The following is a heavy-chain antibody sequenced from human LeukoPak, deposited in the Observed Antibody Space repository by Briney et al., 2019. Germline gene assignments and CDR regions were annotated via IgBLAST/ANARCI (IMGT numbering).Heavy chain of an antibody. V-gene: IGHV4-34*01. CDR2: INHSGST. CDR3: ARDEAAAARKVSHRDWFDP. J-gene: IGHJ5*02. Sequence: SETLSLTCAVYGGSFGGYYWSWIRQPPGKGLEWIGEINHSGSTNYNPSLKSRVTISVDTSKNQFSLKLSSVTAADTAVYYCARDEAAAARKVSHRDWFDPWGQGTLVTVSS. D-gene: IGHD6-13*01. CDR1: GGSFGGYY.